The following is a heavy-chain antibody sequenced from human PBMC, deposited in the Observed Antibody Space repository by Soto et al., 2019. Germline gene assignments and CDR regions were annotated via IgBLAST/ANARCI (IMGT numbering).Heavy chain of an antibody. J-gene: IGHJ6*02. CDR3: ARCGRQLATGTYYYYYYGMDV. V-gene: IGHV5-51*01. CDR1: GYSFTSYW. D-gene: IGHD6-6*01. CDR2: IYPGDSDT. Sequence: PGESLKISCKGSGYSFTSYWIGWVRQMPGKGLEWMGIIYPGDSDTRYSPSFQGQVTISADKSISTAYLQWSSLKASDTAMYHCARCGRQLATGTYYYYYYGMDVWGQGTTVTVSS.